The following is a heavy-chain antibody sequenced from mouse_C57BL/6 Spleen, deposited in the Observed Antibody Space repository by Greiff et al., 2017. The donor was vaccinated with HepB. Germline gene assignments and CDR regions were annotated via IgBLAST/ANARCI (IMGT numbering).Heavy chain of an antibody. J-gene: IGHJ3*01. D-gene: IGHD1-1*01. CDR2: IYPRSGNT. Sequence: VKLVESGAELARPGASVKLSCKASGYTFTSYGISWVKQRTGQGLEWIGEIYPRSGNTYYNEKFKGKATLTADKSSSTAYMELRSLTSEDSAVYFCAREGITTVVAKGAYWGQGTLVTVSA. V-gene: IGHV1-81*01. CDR1: GYTFTSYG. CDR3: AREGITTVVAKGAY.